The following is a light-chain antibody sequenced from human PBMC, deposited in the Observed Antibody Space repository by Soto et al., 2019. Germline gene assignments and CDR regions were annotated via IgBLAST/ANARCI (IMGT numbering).Light chain of an antibody. Sequence: DIPMTQSPTTLSASVGDRVIITCRASQRMSAWLAWYQQKPGKAPTLLIYDASSLENGVPSRFSGSGSGTDSTLTISSLQPNDFATYYCQQYDTYPWTFGQGTKVEIK. CDR3: QQYDTYPWT. J-gene: IGKJ1*01. CDR2: DAS. CDR1: QRMSAW. V-gene: IGKV1-5*01.